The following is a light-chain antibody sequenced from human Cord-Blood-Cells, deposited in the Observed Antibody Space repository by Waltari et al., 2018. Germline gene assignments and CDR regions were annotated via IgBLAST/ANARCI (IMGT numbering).Light chain of an antibody. CDR3: QQYGSAPPYT. CDR2: GAS. J-gene: IGKJ2*01. Sequence: EIVLTQSPGTLSLSPGEIATLSCRASQSVSSSYLAWYQQKPGQAPRLRIYGASSKATGIPARFSGSGSGTDFTLTISRLEPEDFAVYYCQQYGSAPPYTFGQGTKLEIK. V-gene: IGKV3-20*01. CDR1: QSVSSSY.